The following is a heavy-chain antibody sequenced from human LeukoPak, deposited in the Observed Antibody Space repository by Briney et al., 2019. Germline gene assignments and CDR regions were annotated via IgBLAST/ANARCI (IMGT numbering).Heavy chain of an antibody. CDR2: IPYSRSA. D-gene: IGHD2/OR15-2a*01. J-gene: IGHJ4*02. CDR1: GDSISSSSYF. Sequence: PSETLSLTCAVSGDSISSSSYFWGWIRQPPGKGLEWIGSIPYSRSASYNPSLKSRVIISIDTSKNQLSLEVRSVTAADTAVYYCARPARDGDYYYWGQGTLVTVSS. CDR3: ARPARDGDYYY. V-gene: IGHV4-39*01.